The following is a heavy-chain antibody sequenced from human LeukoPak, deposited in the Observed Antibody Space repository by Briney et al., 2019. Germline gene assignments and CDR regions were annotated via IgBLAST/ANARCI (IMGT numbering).Heavy chain of an antibody. D-gene: IGHD3-10*01. CDR2: ISWNSGSI. CDR3: AKARGGDGYFDY. J-gene: IGHJ4*02. Sequence: GGSLRLSCAASGFTSDDYAMHWVRQAPGKGLEWVSGISWNSGSIGYADSVKGRFTISRDNAKNSLYLQMNSLRAEDTALYYCAKARGGDGYFDYWGQGTLVTVSS. CDR1: GFTSDDYA. V-gene: IGHV3-9*02.